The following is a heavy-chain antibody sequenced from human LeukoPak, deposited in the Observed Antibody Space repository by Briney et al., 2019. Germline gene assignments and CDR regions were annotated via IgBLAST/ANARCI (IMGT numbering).Heavy chain of an antibody. J-gene: IGHJ3*02. Sequence: ASVKVSCKASGYTFTTYGISWVRQAPGRGLEWMGWISAYNANTNYPQKLQGRVTMTTDTSTSTAYMELRSLRSDDTAVYYCARDSSLWFGESRAFDIWGQGTMVSVSS. CDR1: GYTFTTYG. CDR2: ISAYNANT. CDR3: ARDSSLWFGESRAFDI. V-gene: IGHV1-18*01. D-gene: IGHD3-10*01.